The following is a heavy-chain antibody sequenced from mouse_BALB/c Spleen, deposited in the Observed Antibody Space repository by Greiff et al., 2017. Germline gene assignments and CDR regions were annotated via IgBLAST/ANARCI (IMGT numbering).Heavy chain of an antibody. CDR2: INPSSGYT. CDR1: GYTFTSYT. Sequence: VQLQQSAAELARPGASVKMSCKASGYTFTSYTMHWVKQRPGQGLEWIGYINPSSGYTEYNQKFKDKTTLTADKSSSTAYMQLSSLTSEDSAVYYCARENYYGSSLYAMDYWGQGTSVTVSS. V-gene: IGHV1-4*02. J-gene: IGHJ4*01. D-gene: IGHD1-1*01. CDR3: ARENYYGSSLYAMDY.